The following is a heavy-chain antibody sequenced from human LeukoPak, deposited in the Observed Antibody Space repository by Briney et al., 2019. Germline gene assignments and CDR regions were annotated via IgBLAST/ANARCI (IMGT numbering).Heavy chain of an antibody. V-gene: IGHV1-46*01. J-gene: IGHJ4*02. CDR2: INPSGGST. Sequence: GASVKVSCKASGYTFTSYYMHWVRQAPGQGLEWMGIINPSGGSTSYAQKFQGRVTMTRDTSTSTIYMELSSLRSEDTAVYYCAMLGRDGYILRRGYYFDYWGQGTLVTVSS. CDR3: AMLGRDGYILRRGYYFDY. CDR1: GYTFTSYY. D-gene: IGHD5-12*01.